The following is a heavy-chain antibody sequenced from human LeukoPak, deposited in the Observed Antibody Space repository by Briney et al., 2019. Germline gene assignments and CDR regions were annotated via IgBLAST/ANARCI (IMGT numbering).Heavy chain of an antibody. CDR2: IIPIFGTA. CDR1: GGTFSSYA. D-gene: IGHD3-22*01. CDR3: ARAERXYYYDSSGYXYGAFDX. J-gene: IGHJ3*02. V-gene: IGHV1-69*13. Sequence: SVKVSCKASGGTFSSYAISWVRQAPGQGLEWMGGIIPIFGTANYAQKFQGRVTITADESTSTAYMELSSLRSEDTAVYYCARAERXYYYDSSGYXYGAFDXWGQGTMVXXSS.